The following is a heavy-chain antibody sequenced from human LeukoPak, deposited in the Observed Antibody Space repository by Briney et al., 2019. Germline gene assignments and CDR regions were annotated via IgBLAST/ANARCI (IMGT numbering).Heavy chain of an antibody. CDR2: ISAYNGNT. CDR1: GYTFTSYG. V-gene: IGHV1-18*01. D-gene: IGHD6-13*01. J-gene: IGHJ4*02. CDR3: ARSFSSSWLGDY. Sequence: ASVTVSFKASGYTFTSYGISWVRQAPGQGLEWMGWISAYNGNTNYAQKLQGRVTMTTDTSTSTAYMELRSLRSDDTAVYYCARSFSSSWLGDYWGQGTLVTVSS.